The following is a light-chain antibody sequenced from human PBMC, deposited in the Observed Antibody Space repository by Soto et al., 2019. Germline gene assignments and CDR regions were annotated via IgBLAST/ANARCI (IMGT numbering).Light chain of an antibody. V-gene: IGKV1-5*01. CDR2: DAS. Sequence: DSQMTQSPSTLPASVGDRVTITCRASQSISNWLARYQQKPGKAPKLLIYDASSLESGVPSRFSGSGSGTEFTLTISCLQSEDFATYYCQQYYSYSWTFGQGTKVDIK. CDR1: QSISNW. J-gene: IGKJ1*01. CDR3: QQYYSYSWT.